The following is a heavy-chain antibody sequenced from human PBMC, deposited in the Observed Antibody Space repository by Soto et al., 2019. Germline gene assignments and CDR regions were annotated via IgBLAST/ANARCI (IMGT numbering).Heavy chain of an antibody. D-gene: IGHD5-12*01. CDR2: ISSSSSYI. V-gene: IGHV3-21*01. Sequence: GGSLRLSCAASGFTFSSYSMNWVRQAPGKGLEWVSSISSSSSYIYYADSVKGRFTISRDNAKNSLYLQRNSLRAEDTAVYYCAREGGGMVATYYYYYGMDVWGQGTTVTVAS. CDR1: GFTFSSYS. CDR3: AREGGGMVATYYYYYGMDV. J-gene: IGHJ6*02.